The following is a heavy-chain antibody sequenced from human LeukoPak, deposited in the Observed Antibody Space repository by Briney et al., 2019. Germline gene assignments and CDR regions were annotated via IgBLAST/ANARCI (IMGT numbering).Heavy chain of an antibody. CDR1: GFTFSSYA. V-gene: IGHV3-30*18. D-gene: IGHD3-10*01. Sequence: GGSLRLSCAASGFTFSSYAMHWVRQAPGKGPEWVAVISSDGSKKYYVDSVKGRFTISRDNSNSKNTLYLQMNSLRAEDTAVYYCAKDAYYGSGTYCDYWGQGTLVTVSS. J-gene: IGHJ4*02. CDR2: ISSDGSKK. CDR3: AKDAYYGSGTYCDY.